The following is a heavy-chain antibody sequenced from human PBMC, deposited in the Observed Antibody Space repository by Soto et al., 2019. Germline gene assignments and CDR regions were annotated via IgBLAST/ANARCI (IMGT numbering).Heavy chain of an antibody. Sequence: EVQLLESGGGLVQPGGSLRLSCAASGFTFSSYAMSWVRQTPGKGLEWVSAISGSGGSTYYADSVKGRFTISRDNSKNTLYLQMNSLRAEDTAVYYCAKGWEGGWYPFDYWGQGTLVTVSS. J-gene: IGHJ4*02. CDR1: GFTFSSYA. V-gene: IGHV3-23*01. CDR2: ISGSGGST. D-gene: IGHD6-19*01. CDR3: AKGWEGGWYPFDY.